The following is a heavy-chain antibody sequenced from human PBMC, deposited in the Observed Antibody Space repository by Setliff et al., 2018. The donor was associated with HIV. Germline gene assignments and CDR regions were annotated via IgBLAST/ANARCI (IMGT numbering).Heavy chain of an antibody. V-gene: IGHV3-23*01. CDR2: VGVGGYDT. CDR3: AKPTPGLYPRSFDV. CDR1: GFAFSTFD. Sequence: PGESLKISCAAYGFAFSTFDMNWVRQAQGKGPEWVAAVGVGGYDTFYTDSVRGRFAVSIDDSNNRLYLEMTALRGDDTAIYYCAKPTPGLYPRSFDVWGQGTMVTVSS. J-gene: IGHJ3*01. D-gene: IGHD1-1*01.